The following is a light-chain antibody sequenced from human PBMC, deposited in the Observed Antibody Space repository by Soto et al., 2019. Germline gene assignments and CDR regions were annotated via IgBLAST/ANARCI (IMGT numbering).Light chain of an antibody. J-gene: IGKJ1*01. CDR2: GTS. CDR1: QTISSNY. CDR3: QQYGSWT. Sequence: EIVLTQSPGTLSVSPGERATLSCRASQTISSNYLAWYQQKPGQAPSLLIYGTSSRATGIPDRFSGSGSGTDFTLTIRRQEPEDSAIYYCQQYGSWTFGQGTKVEIK. V-gene: IGKV3-20*01.